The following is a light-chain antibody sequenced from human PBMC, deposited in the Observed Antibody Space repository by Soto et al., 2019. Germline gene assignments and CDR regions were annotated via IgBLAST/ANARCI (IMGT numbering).Light chain of an antibody. CDR3: QQYSNWPPGT. CDR1: QNVYNK. V-gene: IGKV3-15*01. CDR2: GAS. Sequence: EIVMTQSPATLSVSPGERVTFSCRASQNVYNKLAWYQHKPGQAPRLLISGASTGATGVPPRFSGSGSGTEFTLTISSLQSEDFAVYYCQQYSNWPPGTFGQGTKVDIK. J-gene: IGKJ1*01.